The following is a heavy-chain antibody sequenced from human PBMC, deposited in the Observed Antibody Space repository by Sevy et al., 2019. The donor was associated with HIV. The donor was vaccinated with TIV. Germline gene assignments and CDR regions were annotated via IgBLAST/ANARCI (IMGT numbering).Heavy chain of an antibody. CDR1: GFAFSNYYA. Sequence: GGSLRLSCAASGFAFSNYYAMHWVRQAPGKGLEWVALISYDGSDKYYADSVKGRFTISRDNFKNTLFLQMNSLTTDDTAVYYCARPRANYVDHYFFYAMDVWGQGTTVTVSS. J-gene: IGHJ6*02. CDR3: ARPRANYVDHYFFYAMDV. V-gene: IGHV3-30-3*01. CDR2: ISYDGSDK. D-gene: IGHD4-17*01.